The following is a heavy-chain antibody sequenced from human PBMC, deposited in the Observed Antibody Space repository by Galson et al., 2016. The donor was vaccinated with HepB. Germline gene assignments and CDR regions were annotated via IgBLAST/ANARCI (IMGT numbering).Heavy chain of an antibody. D-gene: IGHD1-1*01. CDR2: IDPSDSYT. J-gene: IGHJ6*02. Sequence: QSGAEVKKPGESLRISCKGSGYSFTSYWISWVRQMPGKGLDWMGRIDPSDSYTNYSPSFQGHVTISADKSISTAYLQWSSQKASDTAMYYCARLEVERPGYSYYGMDVWGQGTTVTVSS. CDR1: GYSFTSYW. CDR3: ARLEVERPGYSYYGMDV. V-gene: IGHV5-10-1*01.